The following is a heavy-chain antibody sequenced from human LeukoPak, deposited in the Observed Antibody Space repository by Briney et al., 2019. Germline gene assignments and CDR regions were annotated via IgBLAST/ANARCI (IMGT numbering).Heavy chain of an antibody. V-gene: IGHV4-34*01. CDR3: ARGAVLRYFDWFRFQIEYYFDY. Sequence: SETLSLTCAVYGGSFSGYYWSWIRQPPGKGLEWIGEINHSGSTNYNPSLKSRVTISVDTSKNQFSLRLSSVTAADTAVYYCARGAVLRYFDWFRFQIEYYFDYWGQGTLVTVSS. CDR2: INHSGST. J-gene: IGHJ4*02. D-gene: IGHD3-9*01. CDR1: GGSFSGYY.